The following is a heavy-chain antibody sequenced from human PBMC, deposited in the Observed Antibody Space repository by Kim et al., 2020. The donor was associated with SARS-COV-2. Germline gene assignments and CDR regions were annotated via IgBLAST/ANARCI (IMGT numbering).Heavy chain of an antibody. CDR1: GDSVSSNSAA. J-gene: IGHJ6*02. D-gene: IGHD1-7*01. CDR2: TYYRSKWYN. CDR3: ARDSPITGTTSPGYYYGMDV. Sequence: SQTLSLTCAISGDSVSSNSAAWNWIRQSPSRGLEWLGRTYYRSKWYNDYAVSVKSRITINPDTSKNQFSLQLNSVTPEDTAVYYCARDSPITGTTSPGYYYGMDVWGQGTTVTVSS. V-gene: IGHV6-1*01.